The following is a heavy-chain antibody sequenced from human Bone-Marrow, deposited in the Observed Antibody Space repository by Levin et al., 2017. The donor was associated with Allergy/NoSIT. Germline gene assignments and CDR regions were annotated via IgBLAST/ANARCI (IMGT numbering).Heavy chain of an antibody. V-gene: IGHV2-5*02. CDR1: GFSLNTTGVG. D-gene: IGHD5-18*01. CDR2: IYWDDDL. J-gene: IGHJ4*02. CDR3: AHSHSLRPGLPGYNYGPFDF. Sequence: GSGPTLVKPTQTLTLTCTFSGFSLNTTGVGVGWIRQPPGKALEWLALIYWDDDLRYSPSLKSRLTVTKDTFKNQVVLTMTNMAPADTGTYFWAHSHSLRPGLPGYNYGPFDFWGQGTLVIVSS.